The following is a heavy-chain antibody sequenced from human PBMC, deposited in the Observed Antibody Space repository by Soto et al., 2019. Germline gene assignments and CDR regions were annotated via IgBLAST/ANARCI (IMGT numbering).Heavy chain of an antibody. CDR3: ARDGPFISVAAPAFQYAMDV. J-gene: IGHJ6*02. CDR2: IKQDGSEN. D-gene: IGHD6-19*01. CDR1: SFTFSSYW. Sequence: GSLTLSCAASSFTFSSYWLSLVRQARGKGLEWVATIKQDGSENYYVDSVKGRFTISRDNAKNSLYLQMSSLRADDTAVYYCARDGPFISVAAPAFQYAMDVWGQGTTVTVSS. V-gene: IGHV3-7*03.